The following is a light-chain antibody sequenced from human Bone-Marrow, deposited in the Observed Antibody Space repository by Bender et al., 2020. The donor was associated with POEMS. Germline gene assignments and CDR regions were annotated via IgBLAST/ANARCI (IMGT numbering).Light chain of an antibody. CDR3: QSYDNSLGGWV. V-gene: IGLV1-47*01. J-gene: IGLJ3*02. CDR1: SSNIGENY. CDR2: RDN. Sequence: QSVLTQPSSASGTPGQRVIISCSGSSSNIGENYVSWYQQLPGTAPKLLIQRDNLRPSGVPDRFSGFKSGTSASLAISGLRSGDEADYYCQSYDNSLGGWVFGGGTKLTVL.